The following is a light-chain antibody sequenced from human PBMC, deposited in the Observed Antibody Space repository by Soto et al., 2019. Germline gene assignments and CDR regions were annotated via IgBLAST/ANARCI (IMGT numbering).Light chain of an antibody. CDR3: QQYNSYWWT. Sequence: DMHMTPSPSTLYACVGTSITITSPPTQSISSWLAWYQQKPGKAPKLLIYDASSLESGVPSRFSGSGSGTEFTLTISSLQPDDFATYYCQQYNSYWWTFGQGTKVDIK. V-gene: IGKV1-5*01. CDR1: QSISSW. J-gene: IGKJ1*01. CDR2: DAS.